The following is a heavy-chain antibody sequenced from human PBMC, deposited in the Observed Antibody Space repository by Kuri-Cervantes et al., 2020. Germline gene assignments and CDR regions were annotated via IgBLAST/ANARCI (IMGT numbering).Heavy chain of an antibody. V-gene: IGHV4-61*01. CDR3: ARAPWLGATTPPDY. Sequence: SETLSLTCTVSGYSVSSGSYYWSWIRQPPGKGLEWIGYIYYSGSTNYNPSLKSRVTISVDTSKNQFSLKLSSVTAADTAVYYCARAPWLGATTPPDYWGQGTLVTVSS. CDR1: GYSVSSGSYY. D-gene: IGHD1-26*01. CDR2: IYYSGST. J-gene: IGHJ4*02.